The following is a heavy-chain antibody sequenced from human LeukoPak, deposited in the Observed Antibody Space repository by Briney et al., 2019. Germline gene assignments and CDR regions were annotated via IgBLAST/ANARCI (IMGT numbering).Heavy chain of an antibody. V-gene: IGHV1-2*02. CDR3: ARDPDRGGSYFDY. D-gene: IGHD1-26*01. Sequence: ASVKVSCKASGYTFTGYYMHWVRQAPGQGLEWMGWINPNSGGTNYAQKFQGRVTMTRDTSISTAYKELSRLRSDDTAVYYCARDPDRGGSYFDYWGQGTLVTVSS. J-gene: IGHJ4*02. CDR1: GYTFTGYY. CDR2: INPNSGGT.